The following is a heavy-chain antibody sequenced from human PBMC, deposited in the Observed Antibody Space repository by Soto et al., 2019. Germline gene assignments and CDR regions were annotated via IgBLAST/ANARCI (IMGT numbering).Heavy chain of an antibody. CDR3: GRARQAGGYSSPWGEESYYYDAMDV. V-gene: IGHV3-33*01. CDR2: IWYDGSEK. D-gene: IGHD6-13*01. Sequence: QVQLVESGGGVVQPGRSLRLSCAASGFSFSNYGMHWVRQAPGRGLEWVALIWYDGSEKYYTDSVKGRFIISRDNSKNTLYLQMNRLRADDTAVYYCGRARQAGGYSSPWGEESYYYDAMDVWGQGTTVTVSS. J-gene: IGHJ6*02. CDR1: GFSFSNYG.